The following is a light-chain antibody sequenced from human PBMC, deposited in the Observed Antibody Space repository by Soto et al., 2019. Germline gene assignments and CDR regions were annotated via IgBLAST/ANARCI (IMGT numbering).Light chain of an antibody. V-gene: IGKV3-11*01. CDR3: QQRYNWPPLT. CDR1: QSVSSY. Sequence: EIVLTQSPATLSLSPGERATLSCRASQSVSSYLAWYQHKPGQAPRLLIYDASNRATGIPARFSGSGSGTDFILTISSLEPEDFAVYSCQQRYNWPPLTFGGGTKVEIK. CDR2: DAS. J-gene: IGKJ4*01.